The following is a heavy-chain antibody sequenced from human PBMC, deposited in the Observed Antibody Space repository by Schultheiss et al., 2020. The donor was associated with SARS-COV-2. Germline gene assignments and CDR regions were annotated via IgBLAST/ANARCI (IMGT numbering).Heavy chain of an antibody. CDR3: ARGLGTFDY. D-gene: IGHD7-27*01. J-gene: IGHJ4*02. CDR1: GFSFSSYW. V-gene: IGHV3-23*01. CDR2: ISGGGGST. Sequence: GGSLRLSCVASGFSFSSYWIHWVRQAPGRGLVWVSGISGGGGSTHYADSVKGRFTISRDDSKNMVYLHMNSLGAEDTAVYNCARGLGTFDYWGQGTLVTVSS.